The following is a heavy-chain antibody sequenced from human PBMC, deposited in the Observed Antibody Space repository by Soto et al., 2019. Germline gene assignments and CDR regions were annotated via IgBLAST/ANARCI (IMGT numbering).Heavy chain of an antibody. V-gene: IGHV4-4*02. D-gene: IGHD3-3*01. CDR1: GGSISNNNW. Sequence: QVQLQESGPGLVKPSGTLSLTCTVSGGSISNNNWWSWVRQTPEKGLEWIGQIYHSGNTNYNPSLKSRVSMSVDKSKNQFSLKMNSATAADTAVYYCARFLPGFVGENEAFDFWGHGTLFTVSS. CDR2: IYHSGNT. CDR3: ARFLPGFVGENEAFDF. J-gene: IGHJ4*01.